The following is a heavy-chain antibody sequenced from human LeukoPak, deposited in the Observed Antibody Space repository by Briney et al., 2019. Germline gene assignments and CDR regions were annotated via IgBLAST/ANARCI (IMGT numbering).Heavy chain of an antibody. CDR2: ISAYNGNT. Sequence: ASVKVSCKASGYTFTSYGISWVRQAPGQGLEWMRWISAYNGNTNYAQKLQGRVTMTTDTSTSTAYMELSSLRSEDTAVYYCARDGGYSGSYYYFDYWGQGTLVTVSS. D-gene: IGHD1-26*01. V-gene: IGHV1-18*01. CDR3: ARDGGYSGSYYYFDY. CDR1: GYTFTSYG. J-gene: IGHJ4*02.